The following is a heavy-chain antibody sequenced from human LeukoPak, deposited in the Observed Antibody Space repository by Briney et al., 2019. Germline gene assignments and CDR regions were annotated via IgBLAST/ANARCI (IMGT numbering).Heavy chain of an antibody. CDR3: ARVVRGVGYYFDY. CDR2: ISSSGRTI. J-gene: IGHJ4*02. Sequence: GGSLRLSCAASGFTFSSYEMNWVRQAPGKGLEWVSYISSSGRTIYYADSVKGRFTISRDNAKNSLYLQMNSLRAEDTAVYYCARVVRGVGYYFDYWGQGTLVTVSS. V-gene: IGHV3-48*03. CDR1: GFTFSSYE. D-gene: IGHD3-10*01.